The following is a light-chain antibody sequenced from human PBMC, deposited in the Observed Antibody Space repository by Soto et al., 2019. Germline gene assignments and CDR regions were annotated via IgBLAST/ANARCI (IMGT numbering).Light chain of an antibody. Sequence: EIVLTQSPGTLCLSPAERATLSCRASQSVISNYLAWYQQKRPGQAPRLLIYDASTRATGVPDRFSGSGSGTDFTLAISRLEPEDAAVYYCQQYGGSSWTFGQGTKVEIK. CDR3: QQYGGSSWT. J-gene: IGKJ1*01. V-gene: IGKV3-20*01. CDR1: QSVISNY. CDR2: DAS.